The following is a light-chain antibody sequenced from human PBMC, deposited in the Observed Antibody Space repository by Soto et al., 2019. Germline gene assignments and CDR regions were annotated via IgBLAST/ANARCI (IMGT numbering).Light chain of an antibody. Sequence: EIVLTQSPATLSLSPGERATLSCRASQSISSFLAWYQKKPGQAPRLLIFEASDRATGIPARFSGSGSGTDFTLIISSLEPEDFAIYYCQQRSKWPCTFGQGTKLEIK. CDR2: EAS. J-gene: IGKJ2*02. CDR3: QQRSKWPCT. V-gene: IGKV3-11*01. CDR1: QSISSF.